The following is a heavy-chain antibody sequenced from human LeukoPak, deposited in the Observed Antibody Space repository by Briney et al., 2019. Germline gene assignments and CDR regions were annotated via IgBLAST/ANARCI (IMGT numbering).Heavy chain of an antibody. CDR3: ATDMAFSAFDI. CDR2: IDGDGRQK. V-gene: IGHV3-7*03. CDR1: GLSFTNYW. Sequence: GGSLRLSCIASGLSFTNYWMVWIRQAPGKGLEWVASIDGDGRQKDYVDSVKGRFTISRDNARNSLFLQLNSLRTEDTALYYCATDMAFSAFDIWGHGTMVIVSS. D-gene: IGHD3-3*02. J-gene: IGHJ3*02.